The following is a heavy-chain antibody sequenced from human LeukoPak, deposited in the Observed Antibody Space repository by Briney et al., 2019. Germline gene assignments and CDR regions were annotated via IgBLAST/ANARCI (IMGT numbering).Heavy chain of an antibody. D-gene: IGHD3-10*01. CDR1: GFTFSNAW. V-gene: IGHV3-15*01. J-gene: IGHJ4*02. CDR3: SRDDFYGSGSMGGYFDY. Sequence: PGGSLRLSCAASGFTFSNAWMSWVRQAPGQGLEWVGRIKSKTDGGTTDYAAPVNRRFTISSDDSKNTLYLQVNRLKTGDTDLYYCSRDDFYGSGSMGGYFDYWGQGTLVTVSS. CDR2: IKSKTDGGTT.